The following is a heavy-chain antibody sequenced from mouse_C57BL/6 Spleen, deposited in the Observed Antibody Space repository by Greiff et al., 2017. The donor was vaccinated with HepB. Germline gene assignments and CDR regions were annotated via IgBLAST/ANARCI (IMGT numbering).Heavy chain of an antibody. D-gene: IGHD1-1*01. CDR2: INPGSGGT. Sequence: VKLMESGAELVRPGTSVKVSCKASGYAFTNYLIEWVKQRPGQGLEWIGVINPGSGGTNYNEKFKGKATLTADKSSSTAYMQLSSLTSEDSAVYFCARCSSLRAMDYWGQGTSVTVSS. CDR3: ARCSSLRAMDY. J-gene: IGHJ4*01. CDR1: GYAFTNYL. V-gene: IGHV1-54*01.